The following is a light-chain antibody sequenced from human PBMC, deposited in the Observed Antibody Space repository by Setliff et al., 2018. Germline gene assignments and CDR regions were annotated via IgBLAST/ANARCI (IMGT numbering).Light chain of an antibody. Sequence: QSVLTQPPSVSGAPGQRVTISCTGSSSNIGAGYDVHWYQQLPGAAPKLLIYGNSNRPSGVSNRFSGSKSGNTASLTISGLQTEDEAHYYCSSFTTSSTLVFGGGTKVTVL. J-gene: IGLJ3*02. CDR1: SSNIGAGYD. CDR2: GNS. V-gene: IGLV1-40*01. CDR3: SSFTTSSTLV.